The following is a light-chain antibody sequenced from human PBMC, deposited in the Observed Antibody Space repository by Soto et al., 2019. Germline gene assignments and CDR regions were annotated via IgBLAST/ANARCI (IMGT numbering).Light chain of an antibody. CDR3: KVPANPLGT. CDR2: GTS. J-gene: IGKJ4*02. V-gene: IGKV3-20*01. CDR1: ERIYSAY. Sequence: TLTSSNRERAALSCRVSERIYSAYLGWYQQNPGQAPRLLIYGTSSRAFCITDRFSGSGSGTDCTFNFSCLQVEAFALSYCKVPANPLGTF.